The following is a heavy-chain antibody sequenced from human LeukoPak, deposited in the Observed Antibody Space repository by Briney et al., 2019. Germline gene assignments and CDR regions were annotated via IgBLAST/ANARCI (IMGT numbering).Heavy chain of an antibody. V-gene: IGHV3-49*04. Sequence: GGSLRLSCTASGFTFGDYAMSWVRQAPGKGLEWVGFIRSKDFGGAPEYAASVKDRFTISRDDSKSIAHLQLNSLETEDTAVYYCTRDRRGGTGSYYVDYWGQGTLVTVSS. J-gene: IGHJ4*02. CDR2: IRSKDFGGAP. CDR1: GFTFGDYA. CDR3: TRDRRGGTGSYYVDY. D-gene: IGHD1-26*01.